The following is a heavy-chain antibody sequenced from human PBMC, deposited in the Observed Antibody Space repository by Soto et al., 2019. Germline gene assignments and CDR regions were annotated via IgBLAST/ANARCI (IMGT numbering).Heavy chain of an antibody. J-gene: IGHJ5*02. CDR3: ARSKGDGGITGTTDWFDP. CDR2: IYYSGST. V-gene: IGHV4-30-4*01. CDR1: GGSISSGDYY. Sequence: PXETLSLTCTVSGGSISSGDYYWSWIRQPPGKGLEWIGYIYYSGSTYYNPSLKSRVTISVDTSKNQFSLKLSSVTAADTAVYYCARSKGDGGITGTTDWFDPWGQGTLVTVSS. D-gene: IGHD1-7*01.